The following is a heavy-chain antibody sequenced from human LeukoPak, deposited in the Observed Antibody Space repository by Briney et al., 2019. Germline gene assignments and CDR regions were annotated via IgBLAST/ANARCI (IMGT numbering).Heavy chain of an antibody. Sequence: GGSLRLSCAASGFTFSSYSMNWVRQAPGKGLEWVSSISSSSSYIYYADSVKGRFTISRDNAKNSLYLQMNSLRAEDTAVYYCARDTYGVYDPNYFDYWGQGTLVTVSS. CDR3: ARDTYGVYDPNYFDY. J-gene: IGHJ4*02. CDR1: GFTFSSYS. CDR2: ISSSSSYI. V-gene: IGHV3-21*01. D-gene: IGHD4-17*01.